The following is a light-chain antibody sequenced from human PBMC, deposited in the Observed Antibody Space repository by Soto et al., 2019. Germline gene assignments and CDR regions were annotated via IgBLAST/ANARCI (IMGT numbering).Light chain of an antibody. CDR3: GTWDSSLSAYV. V-gene: IGLV1-51*02. J-gene: IGLJ1*01. CDR2: ENI. CDR1: SSNIGNNY. Sequence: QSVLTQPPSVSAAPGQKVTISCSGSSSNIGNNYVSWYQQLPGAAPKLLIYENIKRPSGIPDRFSGSKSGTSATLGITGLQTGDEADYYCGTWDSSLSAYVLGTGTKLTVL.